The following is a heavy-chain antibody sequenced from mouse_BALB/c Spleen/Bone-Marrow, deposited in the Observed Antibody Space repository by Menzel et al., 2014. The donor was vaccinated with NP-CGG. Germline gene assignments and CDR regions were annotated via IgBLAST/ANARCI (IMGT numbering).Heavy chain of an antibody. J-gene: IGHJ2*01. CDR3: ATYDY. V-gene: IGHV1-14*01. CDR2: INPYNDGT. Sequence: EVQVVESGPELGKPGASVKMSCKASGYTFSSYVIHWVKQKPGQGLEWIGYINPYNDGTKYNEKFKGKATLTADKSSSTAYMQLSSLTSEDSTVYFCATYDYWGQGTTHTVSS. CDR1: GYTFSSYV.